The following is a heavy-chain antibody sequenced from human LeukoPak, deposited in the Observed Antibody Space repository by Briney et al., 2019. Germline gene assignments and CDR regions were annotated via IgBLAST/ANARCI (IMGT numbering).Heavy chain of an antibody. CDR2: IYYSGST. V-gene: IGHV4-59*01. Sequence: SETLSLTCTVSGGSISGYYWSWIRQPPGKGLEWIGYIYYSGSTNYNPSLKSRVTISVDTSKNQFSLKLSSVTAADTAVYYCARGKGATFFDYWGQGTLVTVSS. J-gene: IGHJ4*02. D-gene: IGHD1-26*01. CDR3: ARGKGATFFDY. CDR1: GGSISGYY.